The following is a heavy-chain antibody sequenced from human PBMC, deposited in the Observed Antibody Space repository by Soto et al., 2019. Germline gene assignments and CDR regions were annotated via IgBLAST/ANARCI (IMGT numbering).Heavy chain of an antibody. CDR3: VKDIAYAVPPCYYVDC. J-gene: IGHJ4*02. Sequence: PGGSLRLSCTTSGFTFEDYAMHWVRQAPGKGLEWVSSVSWNSDNIDHADSVKGRFTISRDNAKNSLYLQMDSLRPEDTAFYYCVKDIAYAVPPCYYVDCWGKGTLVKVSS. CDR2: VSWNSDNI. D-gene: IGHD2-15*01. CDR1: GFTFEDYA. V-gene: IGHV3-9*01.